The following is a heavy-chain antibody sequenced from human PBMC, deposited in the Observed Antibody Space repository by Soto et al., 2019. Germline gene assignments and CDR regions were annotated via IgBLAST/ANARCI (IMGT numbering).Heavy chain of an antibody. CDR3: ARDLGYYDSSGYFDY. J-gene: IGHJ4*02. CDR1: GFTFSDYY. D-gene: IGHD3-22*01. CDR2: ISSSASII. Sequence: GGSLRLSCAASGFTFSDYYMSWIRQAPGKGLEWVSYISSSASIIYYADSVKGRFTIARDNAKNSLYLQMSSLRAEDTAVEYWARDLGYYDSSGYFDYWGQGTLVTVS. V-gene: IGHV3-11*01.